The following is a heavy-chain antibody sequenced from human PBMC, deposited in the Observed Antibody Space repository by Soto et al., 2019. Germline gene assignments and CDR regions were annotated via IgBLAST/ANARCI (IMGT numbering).Heavy chain of an antibody. CDR1: GFTFSSYG. Sequence: GGSLRLSCAASGFTFSSYGMHWVRQAPGKGLEWVAVISYDGSNKYYADSVKGRFTISRDNSKNTLYLQMNSLRAEDTAVYYCAKDREVRGVIIHNWFDPWGQGTLVTVSS. CDR3: AKDREVRGVIIHNWFDP. CDR2: ISYDGSNK. D-gene: IGHD3-10*01. V-gene: IGHV3-30*18. J-gene: IGHJ5*02.